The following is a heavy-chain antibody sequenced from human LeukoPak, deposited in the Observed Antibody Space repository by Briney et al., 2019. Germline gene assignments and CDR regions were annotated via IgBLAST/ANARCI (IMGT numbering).Heavy chain of an antibody. D-gene: IGHD3-16*02. V-gene: IGHV4-39*07. CDR3: ARDGGVIYYYYYYYMDV. Sequence: PSQTLSLTCTVSGGSISSGSYYWSWIRQPPGKGLEWIGEINHSGSTNYNPSLKSRVTISVDTSKNQFSLKLNSVTAADTAVYYCARDGGVIYYYYYYYMDVWGKGTTVTISS. CDR1: GGSISSGSYY. CDR2: INHSGST. J-gene: IGHJ6*03.